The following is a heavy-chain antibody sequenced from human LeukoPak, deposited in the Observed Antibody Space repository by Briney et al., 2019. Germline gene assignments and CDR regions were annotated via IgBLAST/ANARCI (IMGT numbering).Heavy chain of an antibody. CDR3: AKDGGSGWSLAYYYGMDV. J-gene: IGHJ6*04. D-gene: IGHD6-19*01. CDR2: TNWDGGRT. V-gene: IGHV3-43D*04. CDR1: GFTFNNYA. Sequence: GGCLRLSCAAAGFTFNNYAMHWVRHALGKGLEWVALTNWDGGRTYYADSVKGRFTISRDNSENFLYLQMHSLRLEDTALYYCAKDGGSGWSLAYYYGMDVWGKGTTVTVSS.